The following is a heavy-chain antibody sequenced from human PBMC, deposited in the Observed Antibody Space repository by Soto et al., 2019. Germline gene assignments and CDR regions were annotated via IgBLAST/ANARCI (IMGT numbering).Heavy chain of an antibody. J-gene: IGHJ6*02. D-gene: IGHD2-2*01. Sequence: SETLSLTCAVYGGSFSGYYWSWIRQPPGKGLEWIGEINHSGSTNYNPSLKSRVTISVDTSKNQFSLKLSSVTAADTAVYYCASLGGYCSSTSCYAPRGYYYYGMDVWGQGTTVT. CDR1: GGSFSGYY. CDR2: INHSGST. V-gene: IGHV4-34*01. CDR3: ASLGGYCSSTSCYAPRGYYYYGMDV.